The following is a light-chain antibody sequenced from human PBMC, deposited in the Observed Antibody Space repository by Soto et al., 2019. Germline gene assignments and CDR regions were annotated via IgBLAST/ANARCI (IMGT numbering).Light chain of an antibody. V-gene: IGKV1-33*01. CDR1: HDITNY. Sequence: DIQMTQSPSSLSASVGGRVTITCQASHDITNYLNWYQQKPGKAPKLLIYDASNLETGVPSRFTGGGSGTDFTFTITNLQTEDFAVYYCQQRSNWITFGQGTRLEIK. CDR3: QQRSNWIT. J-gene: IGKJ5*01. CDR2: DAS.